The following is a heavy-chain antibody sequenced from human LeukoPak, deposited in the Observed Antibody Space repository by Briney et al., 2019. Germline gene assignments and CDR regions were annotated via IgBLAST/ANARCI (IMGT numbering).Heavy chain of an antibody. D-gene: IGHD6-13*01. J-gene: IGHJ5*02. CDR1: GGSFSGYY. CDR3: ARTKTLAAAGTFEVWFDP. CDR2: INHSGST. V-gene: IGHV4-34*01. Sequence: PSETLSLTCAVYGGSFSGYYWSWIRQPPGKGLEWIGEINHSGSTNYNPSLKSRVTISVDTSKNQFSLKLSSVTAADTAVYYCARTKTLAAAGTFEVWFDPWGQGTLVTVSS.